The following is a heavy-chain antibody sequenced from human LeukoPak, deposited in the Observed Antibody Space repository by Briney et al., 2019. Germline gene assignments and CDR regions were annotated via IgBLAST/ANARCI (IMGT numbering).Heavy chain of an antibody. V-gene: IGHV3-9*01. Sequence: GRSLRLSCAASGFTFDDYAMHWVRQAPGKGLEWVSGISWNSGSTAYADSVKGRFTISRDNARNSLYLQMNSLRAEDTALYYCAKGGGYSGYESDWSKDYFDYWGQGTLVTVSS. CDR3: AKGGGYSGYESDWSKDYFDY. CDR2: ISWNSGST. J-gene: IGHJ4*02. D-gene: IGHD5-12*01. CDR1: GFTFDDYA.